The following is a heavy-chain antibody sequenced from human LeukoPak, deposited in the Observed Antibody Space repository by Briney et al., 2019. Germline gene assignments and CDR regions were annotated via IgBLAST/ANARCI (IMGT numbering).Heavy chain of an antibody. D-gene: IGHD6-13*01. J-gene: IGHJ4*02. V-gene: IGHV4-39*01. CDR3: ARLAAAGSYFDY. CDR2: IYYSGST. Sequence: SETLSLTCTVSGGSISSSSYYWGWIRQPPGKGREWIGSIYYSGSTYYNPSLESRVTISVDTSKNQFSLKLSSVTAADTAVYYCARLAAAGSYFDYWGQGTLVTVSS. CDR1: GGSISSSSYY.